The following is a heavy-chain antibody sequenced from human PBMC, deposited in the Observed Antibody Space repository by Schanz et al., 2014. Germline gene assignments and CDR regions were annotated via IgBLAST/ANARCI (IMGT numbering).Heavy chain of an antibody. D-gene: IGHD6-13*01. CDR2: ISSGSSYA. CDR3: AREQIMAAAGLVDY. CDR1: GFTFRDYY. V-gene: IGHV3-11*05. J-gene: IGHJ4*01. Sequence: QVQLVESGGGLVKPGGSLRLSCAASGFTFRDYYMSWIRQAPGKGLEWVSDISSGSSYANYADSVKGRFTISRDNAKNSLYLQMNSLRAEDTAVFYCAREQIMAAAGLVDYWGHGTLVTGSS.